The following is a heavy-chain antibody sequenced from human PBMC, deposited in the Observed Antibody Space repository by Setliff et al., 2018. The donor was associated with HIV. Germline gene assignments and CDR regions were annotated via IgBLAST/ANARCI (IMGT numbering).Heavy chain of an antibody. CDR3: ARVRLTMIMMVDYFDQ. CDR1: GGSISNFY. V-gene: IGHV4-4*07. Sequence: PSETLSLTCSVSGGSISNFYWSWIRQPPGKGLEWVGHIYSTGDTNYNPSLKSRVTLSADTSKNQLSLSLMSVTAADTAVYYCARVRLTMIMMVDYFDQWGQGTLVTVSS. J-gene: IGHJ4*02. CDR2: IYSTGDT. D-gene: IGHD3-22*01.